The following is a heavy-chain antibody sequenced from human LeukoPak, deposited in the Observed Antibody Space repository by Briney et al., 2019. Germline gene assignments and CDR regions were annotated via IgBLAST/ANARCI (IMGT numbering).Heavy chain of an antibody. J-gene: IGHJ4*02. D-gene: IGHD2-15*01. Sequence: SETLSLTCAVYGGSFSGYYWSGIRQPPGKGLEWIGEINHSGSTNYNPSLKSRVTISVDTSKNQFSLKLSSVTAAATAVYYCARVKKLQYCSGGSCYSGFDYWGQGTLVTVSS. CDR1: GGSFSGYY. CDR3: ARVKKLQYCSGGSCYSGFDY. V-gene: IGHV4-34*01. CDR2: INHSGST.